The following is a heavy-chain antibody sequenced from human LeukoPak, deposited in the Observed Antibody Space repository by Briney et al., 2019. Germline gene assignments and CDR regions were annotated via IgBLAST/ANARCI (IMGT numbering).Heavy chain of an antibody. CDR2: IYHSGST. Sequence: SQTLSLTCTVSGGSISSGGYYWSWIRQPPGKGLEWIGYIYHSGSTYYNPSLKSRVTISVDRSKNQFSLKLSSVTAADTAVYYCARGGIAARPGAFDIWGQGTMVTVSS. V-gene: IGHV4-30-2*01. CDR1: GGSISSGGYY. CDR3: ARGGIAARPGAFDI. D-gene: IGHD6-6*01. J-gene: IGHJ3*02.